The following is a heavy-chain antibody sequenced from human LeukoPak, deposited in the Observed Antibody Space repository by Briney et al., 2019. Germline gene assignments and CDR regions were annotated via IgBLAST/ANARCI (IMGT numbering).Heavy chain of an antibody. CDR2: ISYDGSNK. CDR3: ARVRYCSSTSCPYYFDY. V-gene: IGHV3-30-3*01. Sequence: GGSLRLSCAASGFTFSSYAMHWVRQAPGKGLEWVAVISYDGSNKYYADSVKGRFTISRDNSKNTLYLQMNSLRAEDTAVYYCARVRYCSSTSCPYYFDYWGQGTLVTVSS. J-gene: IGHJ4*02. D-gene: IGHD2-2*01. CDR1: GFTFSSYA.